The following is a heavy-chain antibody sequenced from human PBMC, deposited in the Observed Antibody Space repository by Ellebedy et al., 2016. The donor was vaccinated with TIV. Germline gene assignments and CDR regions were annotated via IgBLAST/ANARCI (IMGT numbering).Heavy chain of an antibody. CDR3: ARDSGVYGSGSYYPLPFDY. CDR1: GYTFTSYG. J-gene: IGHJ4*02. Sequence: ASVKVSXKASGYTFTSYGISWVRQAPGQGLEWMGWISAYNGNTNYAQKLQGRVTMTTDTSTSTAYMELRSLRSDDTAVYYCARDSGVYGSGSYYPLPFDYWGQGTLVTVSS. V-gene: IGHV1-18*01. D-gene: IGHD3-10*01. CDR2: ISAYNGNT.